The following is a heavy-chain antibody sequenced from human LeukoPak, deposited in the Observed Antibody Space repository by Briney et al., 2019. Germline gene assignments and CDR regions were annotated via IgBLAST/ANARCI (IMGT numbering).Heavy chain of an antibody. D-gene: IGHD2-8*01. CDR3: AREECSIGVCYPSGY. CDR2: ISTYNANT. J-gene: IGHJ4*02. CDR1: GYSFTSYG. Sequence: GASVKVSCKASGYSFTSYGISWVRQAPGQGLEWMGWISTYNANTNYALKLQGRVTLTTDTPTSTAYMELKSLRSDDTAVYYCAREECSIGVCYPSGYWGRGTLVTVSS. V-gene: IGHV1-18*01.